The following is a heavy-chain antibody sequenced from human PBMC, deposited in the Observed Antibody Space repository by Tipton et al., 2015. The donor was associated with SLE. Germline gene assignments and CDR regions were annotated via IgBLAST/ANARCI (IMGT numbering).Heavy chain of an antibody. CDR1: GGSISNYY. D-gene: IGHD6-13*01. Sequence: TLSLTCTVSGGSISNYYCSWIRQSPGKGREWIGYIYYSGSTNYNPSLKSRVTISVDTSKNQFSLKLSSVTAADTALYYCARGGGSSWEYYYYYYYIDVWGKGTTVTVSS. CDR3: ARGGGSSWEYYYYYYYIDV. V-gene: IGHV4-59*12. J-gene: IGHJ6*03. CDR2: IYYSGST.